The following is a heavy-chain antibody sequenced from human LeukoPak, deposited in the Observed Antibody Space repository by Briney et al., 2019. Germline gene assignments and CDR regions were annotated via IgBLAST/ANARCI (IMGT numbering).Heavy chain of an antibody. D-gene: IGHD3-16*01. J-gene: IGHJ4*02. CDR1: GFTFSNAW. CDR3: TTLSSRTKNDY. Sequence: GGSLRLSCAASGFTFSNAWMTWVRQAPGKGLEWVGRMQSKTDGGAKDYAAPVKGRFTISRDDSKNTLYLQMDSLKTEDTAVYYCTTLSSRTKNDYWRQGTLVTVSS. V-gene: IGHV3-15*01. CDR2: MQSKTDGGAK.